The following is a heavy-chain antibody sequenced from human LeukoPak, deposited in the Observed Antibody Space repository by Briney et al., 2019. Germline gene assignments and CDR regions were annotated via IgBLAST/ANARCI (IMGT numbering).Heavy chain of an antibody. CDR1: GFTFSSYS. CDR2: ISTSSSYI. D-gene: IGHD1-26*01. CDR3: ARVSRGKWELLGAHDY. J-gene: IGHJ4*02. Sequence: GGSLRLSCAVSGFTFSSYSMNWVRQAPGKVLEWVSSISTSSSYIYYADSVKGRFTISRDNAENSLYLQINSLRAEDTAVYYCARVSRGKWELLGAHDYWGQGTLVTVSS. V-gene: IGHV3-21*01.